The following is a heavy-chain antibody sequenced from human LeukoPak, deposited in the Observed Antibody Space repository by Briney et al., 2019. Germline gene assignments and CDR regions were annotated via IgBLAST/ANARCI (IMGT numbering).Heavy chain of an antibody. CDR2: ISSSSSYI. CDR3: ARDAYCGGDCQISFDY. J-gene: IGHJ4*02. Sequence: GGSLRLSCAASGFTFSSYSMTWVRQAPGKGLEWVSSISSSSSYIYYADSVKGRFTISRDNAKNSLYLQMNSLRAEDTAVYYCARDAYCGGDCQISFDYWGQGTLVTVSS. V-gene: IGHV3-21*01. D-gene: IGHD2-21*01. CDR1: GFTFSSYS.